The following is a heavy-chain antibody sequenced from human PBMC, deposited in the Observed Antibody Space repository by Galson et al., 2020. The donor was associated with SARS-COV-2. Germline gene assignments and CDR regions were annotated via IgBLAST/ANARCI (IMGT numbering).Heavy chain of an antibody. CDR2: ISYDGSNK. J-gene: IGHJ4*02. Sequence: GESLKISCAASGFTFNSYAMHWVRQAPGKGLEWVAVISYDGSNKYYADSVKGRFTISRDNSKNTLYLQMNRLRAEDTVVYYCASDDTDGRYSRSWYGGDYWGQGTLVTVSS. V-gene: IGHV3-30*04. D-gene: IGHD6-13*01. CDR3: ASDDTDGRYSRSWYGGDY. CDR1: GFTFNSYA.